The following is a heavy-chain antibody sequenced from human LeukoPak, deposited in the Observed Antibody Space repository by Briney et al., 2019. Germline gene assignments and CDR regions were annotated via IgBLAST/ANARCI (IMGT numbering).Heavy chain of an antibody. Sequence: PGGSLRLSCAASGFTFSNYWMTWVRQAPGRGLEWVANIRQDGSEKYYVDSVKGRFTISRDNAKNSLYPQMDSLRAEDTAVYYCARDYVWGSDRYTDYWGQGTLVTVSS. V-gene: IGHV3-7*05. CDR3: ARDYVWGSDRYTDY. CDR1: GFTFSNYW. CDR2: IRQDGSEK. D-gene: IGHD3-16*02. J-gene: IGHJ4*02.